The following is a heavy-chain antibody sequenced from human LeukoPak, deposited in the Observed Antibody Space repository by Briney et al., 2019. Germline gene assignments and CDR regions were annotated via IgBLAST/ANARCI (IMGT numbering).Heavy chain of an antibody. CDR1: GFTFSSYA. D-gene: IGHD3-9*01. CDR3: AKGILRYFDWFPGY. CDR2: ISGSGGST. J-gene: IGHJ4*02. Sequence: PGGSLRLSCAASGFTFSSYAMSWVRQAPGKGLEWVSAISGSGGSTYYADSVKGRFTISRDNSKNTLYLQTNSLRAEDTAVYYCAKGILRYFDWFPGYWGQGTLVIVSS. V-gene: IGHV3-23*01.